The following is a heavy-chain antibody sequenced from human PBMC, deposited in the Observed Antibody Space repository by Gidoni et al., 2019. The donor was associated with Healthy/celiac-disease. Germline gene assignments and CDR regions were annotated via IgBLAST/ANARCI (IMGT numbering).Heavy chain of an antibody. J-gene: IGHJ6*02. D-gene: IGHD6-19*01. CDR1: GFTFDDYT. CDR3: AKQMAVAGIYYYYGMDV. Sequence: EVQLVESGGVVVQPGGSLRLSCAASGFTFDDYTMHWVRQAPGKGLEWVSLISWDGGSTYYADSVKGRFTISRDNSKNSLYLQMNSLRTEDTALYYCAKQMAVAGIYYYYGMDVWGQGTTVTVSS. CDR2: ISWDGGST. V-gene: IGHV3-43*01.